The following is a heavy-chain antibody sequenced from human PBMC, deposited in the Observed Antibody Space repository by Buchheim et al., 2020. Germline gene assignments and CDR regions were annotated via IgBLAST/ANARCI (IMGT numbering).Heavy chain of an antibody. CDR2: IFPRDSDM. D-gene: IGHD2-2*01. Sequence: EVQLVQSGAEVKKPGESLKISCNGSGYTFTEYWIGWVRQMPGKGLEWMGMIFPRDSDMRWSPSFQGQVTISADKSVCSAYLQWSSLKASDSAMYYCVRGSGYCTNTRCYLFDYWGQGTL. CDR3: VRGSGYCTNTRCYLFDY. J-gene: IGHJ4*02. V-gene: IGHV5-51*01. CDR1: GYTFTEYW.